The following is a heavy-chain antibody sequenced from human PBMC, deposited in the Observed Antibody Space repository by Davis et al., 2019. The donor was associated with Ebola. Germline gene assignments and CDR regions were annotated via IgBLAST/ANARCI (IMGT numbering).Heavy chain of an antibody. J-gene: IGHJ4*02. Sequence: HTGGSLRLSCAASGFTLSSYWMHWVRQAPGKGLVWVSRINSDGSSTSYADSVKGRFTISRDNAKNTLYLQMNSLRAEDTAVYYCARAITPYSGWGISFDYWGQGTLVTVSS. CDR2: INSDGSST. CDR1: GFTLSSYW. D-gene: IGHD6-6*01. V-gene: IGHV3-74*01. CDR3: ARAITPYSGWGISFDY.